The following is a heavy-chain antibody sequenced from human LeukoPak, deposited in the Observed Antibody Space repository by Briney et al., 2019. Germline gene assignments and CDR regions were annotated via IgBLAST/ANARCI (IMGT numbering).Heavy chain of an antibody. CDR1: GFIFSSYE. D-gene: IGHD3-22*01. CDR2: ISDSGSTI. V-gene: IGHV3-48*03. Sequence: GGSLRLSCAASGFIFSSYEMNWVRQAPGKGLEWVSYISDSGSTIYYADSVKGRFTISRDNARNSLYLHMTSLRAEDTAFYYCARADYYDGSGSFGDYWGQGTLVTVSS. CDR3: ARADYYDGSGSFGDY. J-gene: IGHJ4*02.